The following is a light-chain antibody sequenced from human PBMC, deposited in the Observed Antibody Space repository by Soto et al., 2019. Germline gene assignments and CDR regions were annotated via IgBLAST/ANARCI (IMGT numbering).Light chain of an antibody. CDR2: AAS. V-gene: IGKV1-39*01. CDR3: QQTYGTPLT. Sequence: DIQMTQSPSSLSASVGDRVTITCRAGQYIGRYLNWYQQKPGKAPKLLIYAASSLHSGVPSRFSGSGSGTDFTLTISSLQPEDFATYSCQQTYGTPLTFGGGTKVEIK. CDR1: QYIGRY. J-gene: IGKJ4*01.